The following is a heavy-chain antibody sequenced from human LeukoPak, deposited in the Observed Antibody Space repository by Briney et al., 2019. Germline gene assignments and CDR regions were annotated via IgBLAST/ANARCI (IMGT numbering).Heavy chain of an antibody. CDR1: GFTFSSYS. D-gene: IGHD6-13*01. CDR3: ARDGDPLVWDV. CDR2: TKEDGSEK. Sequence: AGGSLRLSCAASGFTFSSYSMNWVRQAPGKGLEWVANTKEDGSEKHYVDSVKGRFTISRDNAKNSLYLQMNSLRAEDTAVYYCARDGDPLVWDVWGKGTTVTVSS. V-gene: IGHV3-7*01. J-gene: IGHJ6*04.